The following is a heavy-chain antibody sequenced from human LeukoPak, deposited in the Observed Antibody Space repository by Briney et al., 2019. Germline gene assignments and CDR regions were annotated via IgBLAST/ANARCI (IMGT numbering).Heavy chain of an antibody. CDR1: GYSISRVYY. CDR3: ARPAATGYYFDY. CDR2: IYHSGST. Sequence: PSETLSLTCAVSGYSISRVYYWGWIRQPPGKRLEWIGSIYHSGSTYYNPSLKSRVTISVDTSKNQFSLKLSSVTAADTAVYYCARPAATGYYFDYWGQGTLVTVSS. V-gene: IGHV4-38-2*01. D-gene: IGHD2-15*01. J-gene: IGHJ4*02.